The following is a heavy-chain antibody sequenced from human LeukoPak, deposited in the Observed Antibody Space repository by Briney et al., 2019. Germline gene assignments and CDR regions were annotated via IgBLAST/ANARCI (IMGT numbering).Heavy chain of an antibody. D-gene: IGHD3-22*01. V-gene: IGHV3-13*01. J-gene: IGHJ4*02. CDR2: IGTAGDT. Sequence: GSLRLSCAASGFTFSSYDMHWVRQATGKGLEWVSAIGTAGDTYYPGSVKGRFTISRENAKNSLYLQMNSLRAGDTAVYYCARGFYDSSGEYYFDYWGQGTLVTVSS. CDR1: GFTFSSYD. CDR3: ARGFYDSSGEYYFDY.